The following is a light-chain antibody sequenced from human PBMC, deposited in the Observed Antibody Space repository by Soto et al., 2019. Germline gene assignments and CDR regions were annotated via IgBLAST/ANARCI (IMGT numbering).Light chain of an antibody. CDR3: QQYNNRPPIT. V-gene: IGKV3-15*01. J-gene: IGKJ5*01. CDR1: QSVSSN. Sequence: EIVMTHSPATLSVSPGERPTLSCRASQSVSSNLAWYQQKPGQAXRLLIYGASTRATGIPARFSGSGCGTEFTLTISSLQSDDFAAYYCQQYNNRPPITFGQGTRLEIK. CDR2: GAS.